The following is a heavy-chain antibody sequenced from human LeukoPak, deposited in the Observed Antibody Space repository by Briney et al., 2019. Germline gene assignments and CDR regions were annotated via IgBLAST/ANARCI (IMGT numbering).Heavy chain of an antibody. J-gene: IGHJ3*02. CDR1: GYTFTSYG. CDR3: AREDGGYYYLDAFDI. CDR2: ISAYNGNT. D-gene: IGHD3-22*01. Sequence: ASVKVSCKASGYTFTSYGISWVRQAPGQGLEWVGWISAYNGNTNYAQKLQGRVTMTTDTSTSTAYMELRSLRSDDTAVYYCAREDGGYYYLDAFDIWGQGTMVTVSS. V-gene: IGHV1-18*01.